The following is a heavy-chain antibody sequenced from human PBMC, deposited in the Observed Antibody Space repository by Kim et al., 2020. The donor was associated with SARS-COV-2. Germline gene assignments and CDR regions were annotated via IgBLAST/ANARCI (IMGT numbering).Heavy chain of an antibody. Sequence: GGSLRLSCAASGFTFDDYAMHWVRQAPGKGLEWVSGISWNSGSIGYADSVKGRFTISRDNAKNSLYLQMNSLRAEDTALYYCAKGHWGLAFFDYWGQGTLVTVSS. D-gene: IGHD7-27*01. J-gene: IGHJ4*02. CDR1: GFTFDDYA. CDR3: AKGHWGLAFFDY. V-gene: IGHV3-9*01. CDR2: ISWNSGSI.